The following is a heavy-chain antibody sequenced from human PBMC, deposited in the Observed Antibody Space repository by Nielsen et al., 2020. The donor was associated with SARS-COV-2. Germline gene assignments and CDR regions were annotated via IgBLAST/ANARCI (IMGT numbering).Heavy chain of an antibody. D-gene: IGHD2-2*01. CDR3: ARDYQLLLRRRVTNWFDP. J-gene: IGHJ5*02. CDR1: GFTFSSYG. V-gene: IGHV3-33*01. Sequence: GESLKISCAASGFTFSSYGMHWVRQAPGKGLEWVAVIWYDGSNKYYADSVKGRFTISRDNSKNTLYLQMNSLRAEDTAVYYCARDYQLLLRRRVTNWFDPWGQGTLVTVSS. CDR2: IWYDGSNK.